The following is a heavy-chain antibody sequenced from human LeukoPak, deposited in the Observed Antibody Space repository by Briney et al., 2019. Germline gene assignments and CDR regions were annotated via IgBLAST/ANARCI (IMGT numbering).Heavy chain of an antibody. CDR2: ISGSGGST. D-gene: IGHD3-3*01. V-gene: IGHV3-23*01. Sequence: GGSLRLSCAASGFTFSSYAMSWVRQAPGKGLEWVSAISGSGGSTYYADFGKGRFTISRANSKNTLYLQMNSLRAEDTAVYYCAKEGGNGHYLIYFDYWGQGTLVTVSS. J-gene: IGHJ4*02. CDR1: GFTFSSYA. CDR3: AKEGGNGHYLIYFDY.